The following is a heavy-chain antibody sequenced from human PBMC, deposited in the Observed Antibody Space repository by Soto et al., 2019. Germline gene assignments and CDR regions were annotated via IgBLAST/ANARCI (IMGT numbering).Heavy chain of an antibody. CDR3: ARGSGKISSSNY. D-gene: IGHD6-6*01. V-gene: IGHV1-8*01. CDR1: GYTFTSYD. J-gene: IGHJ4*02. CDR2: MNANSGNT. Sequence: QVQLVQSGAEVKKPGASVKVSCKASGYTFTSYDINWVRQATGQGLEWMGWMNANSGNTGYAQKFQGRVTRTRNTSTSTAYMELSSLRSEDTAVYYGARGSGKISSSNYWGQGTLVTVSS.